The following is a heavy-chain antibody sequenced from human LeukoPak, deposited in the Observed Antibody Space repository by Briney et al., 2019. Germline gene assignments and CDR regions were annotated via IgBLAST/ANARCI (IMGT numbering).Heavy chain of an antibody. D-gene: IGHD6-19*01. J-gene: IGHJ4*02. CDR1: GFTFSSYA. CDR2: ISGSGGST. CDR3: AIRDGGGGWYHFVY. Sequence: GGSLRLSCAASGFTFSSYAMSWVRQAPGKGLEWVSAISGSGGSTYYADSVKGRFTISRDNSKNTLYLQMNSLRAEDTAVYYCAIRDGGGGWYHFVYWGQGTLVTVSS. V-gene: IGHV3-23*01.